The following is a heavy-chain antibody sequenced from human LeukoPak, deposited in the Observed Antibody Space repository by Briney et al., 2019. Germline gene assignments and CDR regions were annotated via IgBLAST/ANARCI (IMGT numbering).Heavy chain of an antibody. CDR1: GGSISSYY. D-gene: IGHD1-26*01. V-gene: IGHV4-59*12. Sequence: PSETLSLTCTVSGGSISSYYWSWIRQPPGKGLEWIGYIYYSGSTNYNPSLKSRVTISVDTSKNQFSLKLSSVTAADTAVYYCASFLGSRQFDYWGQGTLATVSS. J-gene: IGHJ4*02. CDR2: IYYSGST. CDR3: ASFLGSRQFDY.